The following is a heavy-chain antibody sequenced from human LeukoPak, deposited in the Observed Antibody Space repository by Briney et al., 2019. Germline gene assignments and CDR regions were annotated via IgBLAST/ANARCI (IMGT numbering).Heavy chain of an antibody. Sequence: GGSLRLSCAASGFTFSSYWMHWVRQAPGKGLEWVAVISYDGSDKYYADSVKGRFTISRDNSKNTLYLQMNSLRAEDTAVYYCAKDLARVPTIDYWGQGTLVTVSS. J-gene: IGHJ4*02. V-gene: IGHV3-30*18. CDR3: AKDLARVPTIDY. CDR1: GFTFSSYW. CDR2: ISYDGSDK.